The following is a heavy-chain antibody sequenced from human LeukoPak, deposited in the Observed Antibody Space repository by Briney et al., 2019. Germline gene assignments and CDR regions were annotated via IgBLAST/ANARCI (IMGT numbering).Heavy chain of an antibody. D-gene: IGHD6-13*01. CDR3: ARTYSSSGCVDY. V-gene: IGHV1-46*01. Sequence: ASVKVSCMASGYTFTSYYLQRVRQAPGQGLEWMGIINPSGGSTTYAQKFQGRVTLTRDTSTTTVHMELSSLRSEDTAVYYCARTYSSSGCVDYWGQGTLVTVSS. CDR2: INPSGGST. CDR1: GYTFTSYY. J-gene: IGHJ4*02.